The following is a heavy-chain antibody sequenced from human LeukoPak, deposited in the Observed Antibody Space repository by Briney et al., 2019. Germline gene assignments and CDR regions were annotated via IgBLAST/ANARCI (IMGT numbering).Heavy chain of an antibody. J-gene: IGHJ4*02. Sequence: GGSLRLSCAASGFTFSNAWMSWVRQAPGKGLEWVGRIKSKTDGGTTDYAAPVKGRFTISRDDSKNTLYLQMNSLKTEDTAVYYCTTDPRRTTYYYGSGGRYFVDYWGQGTLVTVSS. D-gene: IGHD3-10*01. V-gene: IGHV3-15*01. CDR2: IKSKTDGGTT. CDR3: TTDPRRTTYYYGSGGRYFVDY. CDR1: GFTFSNAW.